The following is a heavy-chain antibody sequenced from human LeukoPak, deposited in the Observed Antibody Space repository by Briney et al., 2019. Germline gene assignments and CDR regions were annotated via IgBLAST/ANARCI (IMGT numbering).Heavy chain of an antibody. D-gene: IGHD4-17*01. Sequence: AGGSLRLSCTASGFTFGDYAMSWFRQAPGKGLEWVSFIYSGGNTHYSDSVKGRFTISRDNSKNTLYLQMNSLRADDTAVYYCARRAGEYSHPYDYWGQGTLVTVSS. CDR3: ARRAGEYSHPYDY. CDR2: IYSGGNT. CDR1: GFTFGDYA. J-gene: IGHJ4*02. V-gene: IGHV3-23*05.